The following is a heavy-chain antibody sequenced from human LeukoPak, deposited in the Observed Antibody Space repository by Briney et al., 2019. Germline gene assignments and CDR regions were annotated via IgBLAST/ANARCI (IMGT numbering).Heavy chain of an antibody. J-gene: IGHJ3*02. CDR1: GGTFSSYT. Sequence: SVKVSCKASGGTFSSYTISRVRQAPGQGLEWMGGIIPILGIANYAQKFQGRVTITADKSTSTAYMELSSLRSEDTAVYYCAATRVGATYDAFDIWGQGTMVTVSS. CDR3: AATRVGATYDAFDI. V-gene: IGHV1-69*10. D-gene: IGHD1-26*01. CDR2: IIPILGIA.